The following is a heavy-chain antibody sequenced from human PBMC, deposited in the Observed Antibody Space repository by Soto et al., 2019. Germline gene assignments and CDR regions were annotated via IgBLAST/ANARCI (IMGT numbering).Heavy chain of an antibody. D-gene: IGHD2-21*02. CDR3: ARVTSLYYFGY. CDR1: GFTFSSYA. J-gene: IGHJ4*02. V-gene: IGHV3-30-3*01. CDR2: ISYDGSNK. Sequence: QVQLVESGGGVVQPGRSLRLSCAASGFTFSSYAMHWVRQAPGKGLEWVAVISYDGSNKYYADSVKGRFTISRDNSKNTLYLQMNSLRAEDTAVYYCARVTSLYYFGYWGQGTLVTVSS.